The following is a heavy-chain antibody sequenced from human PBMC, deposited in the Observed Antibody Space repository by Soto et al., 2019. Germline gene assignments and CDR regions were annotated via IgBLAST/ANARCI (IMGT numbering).Heavy chain of an antibody. CDR2: IFSNDEK. V-gene: IGHV2-26*01. Sequence: QVTLKESGPVLVKPTETLTLTCTVSGFSLSNARMGVSWIRQPPGKALEWLAHIFSNDEKSYSTSLKSRLTISKDTSKSQVVLTMTNMDPVDTATYYCARMRYDILTGYSPEGWFDPWGQGPLVTVSS. CDR1: GFSLSNARMG. D-gene: IGHD3-9*01. CDR3: ARMRYDILTGYSPEGWFDP. J-gene: IGHJ5*02.